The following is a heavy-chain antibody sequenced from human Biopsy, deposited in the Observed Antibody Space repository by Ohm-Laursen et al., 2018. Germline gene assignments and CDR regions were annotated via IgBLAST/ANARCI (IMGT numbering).Heavy chain of an antibody. CDR2: INPTGGTT. Sequence: SVKVSCKASGYSFTKYYINWVRQAPGQGLEWMGIINPTGGTTSYAEKFQGRVTLTGDTSTGTVYLELNSLIYEDTALYYCARDETGSSVFGPYYYGMDVWGQGTTVTVSS. V-gene: IGHV1-46*01. CDR3: ARDETGSSVFGPYYYGMDV. CDR1: GYSFTKYY. D-gene: IGHD3-9*01. J-gene: IGHJ6*02.